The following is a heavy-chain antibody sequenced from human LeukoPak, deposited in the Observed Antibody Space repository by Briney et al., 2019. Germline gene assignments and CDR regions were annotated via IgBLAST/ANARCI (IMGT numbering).Heavy chain of an antibody. CDR3: GRGKAARAAGDY. Sequence: ASVKVSCKASGYTFTGYYMHWVRQAPGQGLEWMGWINPNSGGTNYAQKFQGRVTITRDTSISTAYMELSRLRSDDTAVYFWGRGKAARAAGDYGGRGTLATVSS. CDR1: GYTFTGYY. CDR2: INPNSGGT. V-gene: IGHV1-2*02. J-gene: IGHJ4*02. D-gene: IGHD6-13*01.